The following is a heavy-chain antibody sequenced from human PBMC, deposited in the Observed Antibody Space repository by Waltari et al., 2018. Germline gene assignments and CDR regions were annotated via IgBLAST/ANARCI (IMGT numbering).Heavy chain of an antibody. V-gene: IGHV1-69-2*01. D-gene: IGHD1-26*01. CDR3: ARVRGGEGSYPNY. CDR2: VYPEAGAT. Sequence: EVQLVQSGAEVKKPGATVKISCKASGYTFTDYYMHWVQQAPGKGLEWMGRVYPEAGATIYAEKFQGRVTITADTSTDTAYMELSRLRSDDTAVYYCARVRGGEGSYPNYWGQGTLVTVSS. CDR1: GYTFTDYY. J-gene: IGHJ4*02.